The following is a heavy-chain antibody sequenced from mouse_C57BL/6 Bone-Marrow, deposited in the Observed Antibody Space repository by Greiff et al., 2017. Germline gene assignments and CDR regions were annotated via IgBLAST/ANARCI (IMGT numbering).Heavy chain of an antibody. CDR2: IYPYNGVS. J-gene: IGHJ3*01. V-gene: IGHV1-31*01. D-gene: IGHD1-1*01. CDR1: GYSFTGYY. CDR3: ARGNLLLRQAWFAY. Sequence: EVQLQESGPELVKPGASVKISCKASGYSFTGYYMHWVKQSHGNILDWIGYIYPYNGVSSYNQKFKGKATLTVDKSSSTAYMELRSLTSEDSAVYYCARGNLLLRQAWFAYWGQGTLVTVSA.